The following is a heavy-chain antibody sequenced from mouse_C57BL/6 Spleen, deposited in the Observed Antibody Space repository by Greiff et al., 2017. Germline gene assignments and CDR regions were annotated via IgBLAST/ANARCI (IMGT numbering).Heavy chain of an antibody. J-gene: IGHJ2*01. Sequence: VKLMESGAELVKPGASVKMSCKASGYTFTTYPIEWMKQNHGKSLEWIGNFHPYNDDTKYNEKFKGKATLTVEKSSSTVYLELSRLTSDDSAVYYCARGAGAYYYGSSSYFDYWGQGTTLTVSS. CDR1: GYTFTTYP. CDR2: FHPYNDDT. D-gene: IGHD1-1*01. V-gene: IGHV1-47*01. CDR3: ARGAGAYYYGSSSYFDY.